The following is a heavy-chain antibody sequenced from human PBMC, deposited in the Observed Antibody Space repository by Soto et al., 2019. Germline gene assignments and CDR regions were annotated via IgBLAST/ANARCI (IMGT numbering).Heavy chain of an antibody. CDR3: ARGRATMIVGAWFDP. CDR1: GGSFCGCY. Sequence: XXTLSPLCAVHGGSFCGCYWSWIRQPPGKGLNRIGEINHSGSTNYTPSLKSRVTISVDTSKNQLSLKLSSVTAEDTAVYYCARGRATMIVGAWFDPWGQGTLVTVSS. V-gene: IGHV4-34*01. D-gene: IGHD3-22*01. J-gene: IGHJ5*02. CDR2: INHSGST.